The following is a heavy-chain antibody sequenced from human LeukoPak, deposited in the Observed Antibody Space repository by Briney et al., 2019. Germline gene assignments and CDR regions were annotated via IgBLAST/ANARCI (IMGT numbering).Heavy chain of an antibody. V-gene: IGHV4-34*01. Sequence: SETLSLTCAVYGGSFSGYYWSWIRQPPGKGLEWIGEINHSGSTNYNPSLKSRVTISVDTSKNQFSLKLSSVTAADTAVYYCARAIAVAGRNTRPSWFDPWGQGTLVTVSS. J-gene: IGHJ5*02. CDR3: ARAIAVAGRNTRPSWFDP. CDR1: GGSFSGYY. D-gene: IGHD6-19*01. CDR2: INHSGST.